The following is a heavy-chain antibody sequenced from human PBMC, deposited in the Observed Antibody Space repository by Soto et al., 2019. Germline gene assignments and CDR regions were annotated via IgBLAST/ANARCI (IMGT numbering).Heavy chain of an antibody. CDR1: GGSVSSGSYY. CDR3: ARGGGVTTTFDY. J-gene: IGHJ4*02. CDR2: FYYSGRT. Sequence: QVQLQESGPGLVKPSETLSLTRTVSGGSVSSGSYYWNWIRQPPGKGLEWIGYFYYSGRTNYNPSLKSRVTISVDTSKNQFSLKLSSVTAADTAVYYCARGGGVTTTFDYWGQGTLVTVSS. V-gene: IGHV4-61*01. D-gene: IGHD1-1*01.